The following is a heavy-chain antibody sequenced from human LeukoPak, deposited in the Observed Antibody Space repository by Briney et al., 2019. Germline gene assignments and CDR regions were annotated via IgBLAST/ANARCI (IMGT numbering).Heavy chain of an antibody. CDR3: AGPSTGGYDSSGYSDPNQYFQH. D-gene: IGHD3-22*01. CDR1: GYNFTKYW. Sequence: GGSLEISCKGSGYNFTKYWIGWVRQVPGKGLEGMGIIYPGDSDTRYSPSFQGQVTISADKSISTAYLQWSSLKASDTAMYYCAGPSTGGYDSSGYSDPNQYFQHWGQGTLVTVSS. J-gene: IGHJ1*01. V-gene: IGHV5-51*01. CDR2: IYPGDSDT.